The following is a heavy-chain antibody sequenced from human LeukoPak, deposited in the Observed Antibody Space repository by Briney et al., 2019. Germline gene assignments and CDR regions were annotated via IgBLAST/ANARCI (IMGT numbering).Heavy chain of an antibody. Sequence: PSETLSLTCTVSGGSISSYYWSWIRQPAGKGLEWIGRIYTSGSTNYNPSLKSRVTMSVDTSKNQFSLKLSSVTAADTAVYYCARDVSKFNKLYNYYMDVWGKGTTVTISS. D-gene: IGHD2/OR15-2a*01. V-gene: IGHV4-4*07. CDR2: IYTSGST. CDR1: GGSISSYY. CDR3: ARDVSKFNKLYNYYMDV. J-gene: IGHJ6*03.